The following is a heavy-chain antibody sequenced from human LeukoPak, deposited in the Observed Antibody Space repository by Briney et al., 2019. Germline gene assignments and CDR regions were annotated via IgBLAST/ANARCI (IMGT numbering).Heavy chain of an antibody. CDR1: GFTVSSNY. D-gene: IGHD3-22*01. V-gene: IGHV3-66*02. CDR3: ARLTNSGWDYYYYMDV. J-gene: IGHJ6*03. Sequence: EPGGSLRLSCAASGFTVSSNYMSWVRQAPGKGLEWVSVIYSGGSTYYADPVKGRFTISRDNSKNTLYLQMNSLRAEDTAVYYCARLTNSGWDYYYYMDVWGKGTTVTVSS. CDR2: IYSGGST.